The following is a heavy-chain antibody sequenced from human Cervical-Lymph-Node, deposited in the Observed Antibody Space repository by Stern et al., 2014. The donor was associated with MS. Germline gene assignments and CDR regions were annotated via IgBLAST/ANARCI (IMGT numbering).Heavy chain of an antibody. CDR3: ARDNYDNGMDV. Sequence: QVQLEQSGAEVKKPGSSVKVSCKTSGDTLSSFGISWVRQGPGQGHEWKGGIIRFFGTTKYAEKLQGRVTIIADEYTSKAYMELSSLRSEDTAVYYCARDNYDNGMDVWGQGTTVTVSS. CDR2: IIRFFGTT. V-gene: IGHV1-69*01. CDR1: GDTLSSFG. J-gene: IGHJ6*02.